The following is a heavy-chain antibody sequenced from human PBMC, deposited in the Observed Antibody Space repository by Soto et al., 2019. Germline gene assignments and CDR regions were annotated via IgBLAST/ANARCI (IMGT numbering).Heavy chain of an antibody. CDR1: GGSISSGDYY. CDR3: ARSDYYDSSGYAY. CDR2: IYYSGST. Sequence: SETLSLTCTVSGGSISSGDYYWSCIRQPPGKGLEWIGYIYYSGSTYYNPSLKSRVTISVDTSKNQFSLKLSSVTAADTAVYYCARSDYYDSSGYAYWGQGTLVTVSS. V-gene: IGHV4-30-4*01. J-gene: IGHJ4*02. D-gene: IGHD3-22*01.